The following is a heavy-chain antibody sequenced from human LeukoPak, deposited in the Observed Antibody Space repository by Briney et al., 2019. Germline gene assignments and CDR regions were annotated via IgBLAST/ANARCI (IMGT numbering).Heavy chain of an antibody. Sequence: GESLNISCKGSGYSFTSYWIGWVREMRGKGLEWMGIIYPGDSDTRYSPSFQGQVTISADKSISTAYMQWSSLKASDTAMYYCARGYCSSTSCPLGHWGQGTLVTVSS. D-gene: IGHD2-2*01. CDR1: GYSFTSYW. V-gene: IGHV5-51*01. J-gene: IGHJ4*02. CDR2: IYPGDSDT. CDR3: ARGYCSSTSCPLGH.